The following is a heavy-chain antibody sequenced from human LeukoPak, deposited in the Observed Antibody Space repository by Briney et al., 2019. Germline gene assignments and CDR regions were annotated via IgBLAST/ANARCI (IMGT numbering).Heavy chain of an antibody. Sequence: GGSLRLSCAASGFTVSSNYMTWVRQAPGKGLEWVSVIYRSGSIYYAYAVKGRFTISRDNSENTLYLQMNSLRAEDTAVYYCARRGSDSRAFDIWGQGTMVTVSS. CDR3: ARRGSDSRAFDI. D-gene: IGHD2-21*01. CDR1: GFTVSSNY. CDR2: IYRSGSI. J-gene: IGHJ3*02. V-gene: IGHV3-53*01.